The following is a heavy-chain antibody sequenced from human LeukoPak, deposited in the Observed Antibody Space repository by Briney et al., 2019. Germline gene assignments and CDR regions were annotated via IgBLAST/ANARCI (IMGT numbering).Heavy chain of an antibody. J-gene: IGHJ4*02. CDR2: VYYSGST. V-gene: IGHV4-59*01. CDR1: GGSISSDF. CDR3: ARISPDCSSTSCYDFDY. D-gene: IGHD2-2*01. Sequence: SETLSLTCTVSGGSISSDFWSWIRQPPGKGLEWIGYVYYSGSTNYSPSLNSRVTISIDTSKNKFSLKLTSVTAADTAVYYCARISPDCSSTSCYDFDYWGQGTLVTVSS.